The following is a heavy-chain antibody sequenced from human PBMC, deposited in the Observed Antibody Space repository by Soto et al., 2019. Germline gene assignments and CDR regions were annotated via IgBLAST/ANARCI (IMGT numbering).Heavy chain of an antibody. J-gene: IGHJ4*02. CDR2: ISGSGSST. D-gene: IGHD3-16*01. CDR1: GFTFSSYA. Sequence: GGSLRLSCAASGFTFSSYAMSWVRQAPGKGLEWVSAISGSGSSTYYAHSVKGRFTISRDNSKNTLYLQMNSLRDEDTAIYYCATVSGALVYLGYWGQGTLVTVSS. CDR3: ATVSGALVYLGY. V-gene: IGHV3-23*01.